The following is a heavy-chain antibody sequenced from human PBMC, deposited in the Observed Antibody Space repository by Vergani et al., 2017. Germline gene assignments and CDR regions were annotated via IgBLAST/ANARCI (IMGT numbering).Heavy chain of an antibody. CDR1: GFSLSNARMG. J-gene: IGHJ4*02. Sequence: QVTLKESGPVLVKPTETLTLTCTVSGFSLSNARMGVSWIRQPPGKALEWLAHIFSNDEKSYSTSLKSRLTISKDPPKSQVVLTMTNMDPVDTAPYYCERMVYYYDSSGYSDIDYWGQGTLVTVSS. CDR3: ERMVYYYDSSGYSDIDY. D-gene: IGHD3-22*01. CDR2: IFSNDEK. V-gene: IGHV2-26*01.